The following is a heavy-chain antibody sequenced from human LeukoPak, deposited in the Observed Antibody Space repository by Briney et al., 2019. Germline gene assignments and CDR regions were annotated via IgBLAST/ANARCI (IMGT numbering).Heavy chain of an antibody. D-gene: IGHD3-10*01. CDR2: INPNSGGT. CDR1: GYTFSGYY. J-gene: IGHJ4*02. Sequence: GASVKVSCKASGYTFSGYYMHWVRQAPGQGLEWMGWINPNSGGTNYAQKFQGRVTMTRDTSISTAYMELSRLRSDDTAVYYCARDPRSMVRGVIPPYFDYWGQGTLVTVSS. V-gene: IGHV1-2*02. CDR3: ARDPRSMVRGVIPPYFDY.